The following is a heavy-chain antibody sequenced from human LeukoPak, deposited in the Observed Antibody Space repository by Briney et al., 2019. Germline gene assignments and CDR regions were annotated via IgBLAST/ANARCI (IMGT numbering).Heavy chain of an antibody. D-gene: IGHD2-2*01. Sequence: GGSLRLSCAASGFTFSSYSMNWVRQAPGKGLEWVSSISSSSSYIYYADSVKGRFTISRDNAKNSLYLQMNSLRAEDTAVYYCARVGTGYCSSTSCWIDAFDIWGQGTMVTVSS. CDR3: ARVGTGYCSSTSCWIDAFDI. J-gene: IGHJ3*02. CDR1: GFTFSSYS. V-gene: IGHV3-21*04. CDR2: ISSSSSYI.